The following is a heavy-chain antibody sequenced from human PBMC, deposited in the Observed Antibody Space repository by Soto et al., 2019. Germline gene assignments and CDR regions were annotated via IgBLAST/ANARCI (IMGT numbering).Heavy chain of an antibody. CDR2: IIPIFGTA. Sequence: PGPSVKVSFKASGGTFSSYAISWVRQAPGQGLEWMGGIIPIFGTANYAQKFQGRVTITADESTSTAYMELSSLRSEDTAVYYCARSHSSRLYGMDVWGQGTTVTVSS. CDR1: GGTFSSYA. J-gene: IGHJ6*02. V-gene: IGHV1-69*13. CDR3: ARSHSSRLYGMDV. D-gene: IGHD6-13*01.